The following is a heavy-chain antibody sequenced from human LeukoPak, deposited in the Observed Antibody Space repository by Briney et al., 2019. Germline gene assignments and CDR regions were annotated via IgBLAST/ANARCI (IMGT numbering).Heavy chain of an antibody. CDR1: GGSISSGDYY. D-gene: IGHD3-22*01. CDR2: IYYSGST. J-gene: IGHJ6*03. CDR3: ARGGDDSSGYYYYYYYMDV. Sequence: SQTLSLTCTVSGGSISSGDYYWSWIRQPPGKGLEWIGYIYYSGSTYYNPSLKSRVTISVDTSKNQFSLKLSSVTAADTAVYYCARGGDDSSGYYYYYYYMDVWGKGTTVTVSS. V-gene: IGHV4-30-4*08.